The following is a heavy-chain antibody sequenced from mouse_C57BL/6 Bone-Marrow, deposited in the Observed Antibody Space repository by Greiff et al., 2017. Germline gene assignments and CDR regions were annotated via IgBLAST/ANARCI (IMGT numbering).Heavy chain of an antibody. CDR1: GYTFTSYW. J-gene: IGHJ2*01. CDR2: IDPSGSYA. Sequence: VQLQQPGAELVKPGASVKLSCKASGYTFTSYWMQWVKQRPGQGLEWIGEIDPSGSYANYNQKFKGKATLTVDTSSSTAYMQLSSLTSEDSAVYYCARGLLRLPYFDYWGQGTTLTVAS. D-gene: IGHD1-2*01. V-gene: IGHV1-50*01. CDR3: ARGLLRLPYFDY.